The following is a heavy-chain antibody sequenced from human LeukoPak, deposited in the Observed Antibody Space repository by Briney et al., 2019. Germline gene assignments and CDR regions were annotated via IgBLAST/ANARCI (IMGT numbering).Heavy chain of an antibody. D-gene: IGHD5-12*01. V-gene: IGHV4-34*01. CDR1: GGSFSGYY. J-gene: IGHJ4*02. Sequence: PSETLSLTCAVYGGSFSGYYWSWIRQPPGKGLEWIGEINHSGSTNYNPSLKSRVTISVDTSKNQFSLKLSSVTAADTAVYYCARGYSGYDILDYWGQGTLVTVSS. CDR3: ARGYSGYDILDY. CDR2: INHSGST.